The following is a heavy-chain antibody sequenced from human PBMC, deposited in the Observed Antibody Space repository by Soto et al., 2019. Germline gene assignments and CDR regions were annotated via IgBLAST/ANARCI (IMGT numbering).Heavy chain of an antibody. J-gene: IGHJ6*02. V-gene: IGHV5-10-1*01. CDR2: IYPSDSYT. D-gene: IGHD3-10*01. CDR3: AGGGVRGVITRTRDYYGMDV. CDR1: GYSFTSYW. Sequence: GESLKISCKGSGYSFTSYWISWVRQMPGKGLECMGRIYPSDSYTNYSPSFQGHVTISADKSISTAYLQWSSLKASDTAMYYCAGGGVRGVITRTRDYYGMDVWGQGTTVTVSS.